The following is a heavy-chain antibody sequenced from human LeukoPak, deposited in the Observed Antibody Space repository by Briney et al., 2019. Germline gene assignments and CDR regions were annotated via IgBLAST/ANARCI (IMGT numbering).Heavy chain of an antibody. J-gene: IGHJ6*02. V-gene: IGHV1-8*01. D-gene: IGHD6-25*01. CDR3: ARGNSAQRPPRTMDV. Sequence: ASVKVSCKASEYTFTTYDINWVRQATGQGLEWMGWMNPKSGNTGYAQKFQGRVTMTRNTSISTAYMELSSLRSEDTAVYYCARGNSAQRPPRTMDVWGQGTTVTVSS. CDR1: EYTFTTYD. CDR2: MNPKSGNT.